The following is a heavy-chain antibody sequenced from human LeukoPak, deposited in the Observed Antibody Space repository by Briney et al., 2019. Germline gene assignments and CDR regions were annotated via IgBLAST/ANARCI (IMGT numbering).Heavy chain of an antibody. V-gene: IGHV4-34*01. CDR3: ARVMVTYYFDY. CDR2: INHSGST. J-gene: IGHJ4*02. Sequence: SETLSLTCAVYGGSFSGYYWSWIRQPPGKGLEWIGEINHSGSTNYNPSLKSRVTISVDTSKNQFSLKLNSVTAADTAVYYCARVMVTYYFDYWGQGTLVAVS. D-gene: IGHD5-18*01. CDR1: GGSFSGYY.